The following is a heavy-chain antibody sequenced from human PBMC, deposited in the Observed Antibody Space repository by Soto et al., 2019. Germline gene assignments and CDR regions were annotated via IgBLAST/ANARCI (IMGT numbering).Heavy chain of an antibody. D-gene: IGHD4-4*01. CDR3: ARDRSYSRFDY. J-gene: IGHJ4*02. CDR2: MNEDGSER. V-gene: IGHV3-7*03. CDR1: GFSFSSAW. Sequence: PWGSLRLSCAVSGFSFSSAWMTCIGQAPGKWLERVAIMNEDGSERYYVDSVKGRFTISRDNAKNALFLQMNSLRVEDTAVYFCARDRSYSRFDYWGQGSLVTVSS.